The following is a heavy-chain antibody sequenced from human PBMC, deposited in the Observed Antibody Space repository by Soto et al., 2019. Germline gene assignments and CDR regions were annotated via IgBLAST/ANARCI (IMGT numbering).Heavy chain of an antibody. CDR2: ISYDGSNK. Sequence: PGGSLRLSCAASGFTFSSYAMHWVRQAPGKGLEWVAVISYDGSNKYYADSVKGRFTISRDNSKNTLYLQMNSLRVGDTAVYYCARVSVPTDHYDPLGPWGQGTLVTVSS. D-gene: IGHD3-22*01. CDR3: ARVSVPTDHYDPLGP. V-gene: IGHV3-30-3*01. CDR1: GFTFSSYA. J-gene: IGHJ5*02.